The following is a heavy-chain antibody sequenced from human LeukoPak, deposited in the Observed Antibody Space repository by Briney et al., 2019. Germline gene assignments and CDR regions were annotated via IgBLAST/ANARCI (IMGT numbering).Heavy chain of an antibody. CDR1: GFTFSSYS. Sequence: GGSLRLSCVASGFTFSSYSMNWVRQAPGKGLEWVSMLGSSSGYINYADSLRGRVTISRDNAKSSLYLQVNSLRAEDTAVYYCARDYCSGGSCYWGAFDIWGQGTMVTVSS. CDR2: LGSSSGYI. D-gene: IGHD2-15*01. V-gene: IGHV3-21*01. J-gene: IGHJ3*02. CDR3: ARDYCSGGSCYWGAFDI.